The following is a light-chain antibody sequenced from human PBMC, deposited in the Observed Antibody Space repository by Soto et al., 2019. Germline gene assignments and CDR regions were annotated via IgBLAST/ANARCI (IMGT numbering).Light chain of an antibody. J-gene: IGKJ1*01. CDR3: QQRTNKFWT. CDR2: DAS. CDR1: QXXSSY. V-gene: IGKV3-11*01. Sequence: EIVLTXSPXXXXLSXGXRAXXXXXASQXXSSYLAWYQQKPGQAPRLLIYDASTRATGIPARFSGSGSGTDFTLTISSLEPEDFAVYYCQQRTNKFWTFGQGTKVEI.